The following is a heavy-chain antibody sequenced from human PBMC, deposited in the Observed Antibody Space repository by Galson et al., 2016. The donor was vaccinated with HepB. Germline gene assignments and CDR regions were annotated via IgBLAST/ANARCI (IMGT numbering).Heavy chain of an antibody. CDR3: ARDGGRDSAFDI. D-gene: IGHD3-16*01. Sequence: PLRLSCAASGFTFSNYGIHWVRQAPGKGLEWVTVISHDGSNKWYGDSVKGRFTISRDNSKNTLYLQMNRLRVEDTAVYYCARDGGRDSAFDIWGQGTMVTVSS. CDR1: GFTFSNYG. CDR2: ISHDGSNK. J-gene: IGHJ3*02. V-gene: IGHV3-30*03.